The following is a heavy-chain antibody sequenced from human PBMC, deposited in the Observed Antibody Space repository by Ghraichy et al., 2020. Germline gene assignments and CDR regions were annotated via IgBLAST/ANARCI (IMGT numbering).Heavy chain of an antibody. Sequence: GGSLRLSCAASGFTFSSYRMNWVRQAPGKGLEWVSYISRSSSYTNYGESVRGRFTISRDDAKNLLVLQMNNLRADDTAVYYCARGNVQVDYWGQGTRVTVSS. CDR3: ARGNVQVDY. CDR1: GFTFSSYR. V-gene: IGHV3-21*05. CDR2: ISRSSSYT. J-gene: IGHJ4*02.